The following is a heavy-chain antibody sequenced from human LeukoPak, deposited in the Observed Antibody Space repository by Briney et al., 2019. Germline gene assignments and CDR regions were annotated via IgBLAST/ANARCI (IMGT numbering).Heavy chain of an antibody. D-gene: IGHD2-2*01. V-gene: IGHV4-30-2*01. CDR3: ARTLAGCSSASCSSPMDV. J-gene: IGHJ6*03. Sequence: SQTLSLTCAVSGGSISSGGYSWSWIRQPPGKGLEWIGYIYHSGSTYYNPSLKSRVTISVDRSKNQFSLKLSSVTAADTAVYYCARTLAGCSSASCSSPMDVWGKGTSVTVSS. CDR2: IYHSGST. CDR1: GGSISSGGYS.